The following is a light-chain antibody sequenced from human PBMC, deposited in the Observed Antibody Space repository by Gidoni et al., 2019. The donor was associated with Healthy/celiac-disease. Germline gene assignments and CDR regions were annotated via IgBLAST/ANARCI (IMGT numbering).Light chain of an antibody. Sequence: QSVLTQPPPVSGAPGQRVTISCTGSSSNIGAGYDVHWYQQLPGTAPKLLIYGNSNRPSGVPDRFSGSKSGTSASLAISGLQAEDEADYYCQSYDSSLSALVVFGGGTKLTVL. CDR2: GNS. CDR3: QSYDSSLSALVV. CDR1: SSNIGAGYD. V-gene: IGLV1-40*01. J-gene: IGLJ2*01.